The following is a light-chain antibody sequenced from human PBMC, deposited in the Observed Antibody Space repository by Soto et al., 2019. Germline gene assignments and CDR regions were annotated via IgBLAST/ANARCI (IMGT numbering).Light chain of an antibody. CDR2: GTS. CDR3: QQYNKWPIT. J-gene: IGKJ4*01. Sequence: EIVMTQSPATLSVSPGERATLSCRASQSVNDNLAWYQQKPGQAPRLLIYGTSIRSTDFPARFSGSGSETDFTLTIASLQSEDFAVYYCQQYNKWPITFGGVTKVEIK. V-gene: IGKV3-15*01. CDR1: QSVNDN.